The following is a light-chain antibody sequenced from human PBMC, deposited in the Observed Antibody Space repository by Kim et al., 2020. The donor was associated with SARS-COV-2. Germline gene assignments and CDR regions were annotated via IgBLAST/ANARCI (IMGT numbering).Light chain of an antibody. CDR1: QSIRTN. Sequence: ASVGDRVTITCRASQSIRTNLNWYQQKSGKAPKRLIYGASSLEGGVPSRFSGSGSGTDFTLTISSLQPEDSATYYCQQSNSTPRTFGGGTKVDIK. CDR2: GAS. CDR3: QQSNSTPRT. V-gene: IGKV1-39*01. J-gene: IGKJ4*01.